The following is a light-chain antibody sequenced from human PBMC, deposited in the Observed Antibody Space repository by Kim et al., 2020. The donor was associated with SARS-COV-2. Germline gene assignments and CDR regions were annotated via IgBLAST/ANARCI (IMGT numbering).Light chain of an antibody. V-gene: IGKV3-20*01. CDR3: QHYGGSRYT. J-gene: IGKJ2*01. CDR2: GAS. CDR1: QSVSRNY. Sequence: LSPGERATLSCRASQSVSRNYIAWYQQKLGQTPRLLIYGASTRAPGIPDRFSGSGSGADFTLTISSLGPEDFAVYYCQHYGGSRYTFGQGTKLEIK.